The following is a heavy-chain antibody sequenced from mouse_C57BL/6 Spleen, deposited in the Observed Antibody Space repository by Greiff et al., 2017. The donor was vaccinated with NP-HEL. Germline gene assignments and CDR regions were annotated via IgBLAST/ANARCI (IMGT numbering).Heavy chain of an antibody. CDR1: GYTFTSYW. Sequence: QVQLQQSGAELVKPGASVKLSCKASGYTFTSYWMHWVKQRPGQGLEWIGMIHPNSGSTNYNEKFKSKATLTVDKSSSTAYMQLSSLTSEDSAVYYCALYYGSSFDYWGQGTTLTVSS. V-gene: IGHV1-64*01. D-gene: IGHD1-1*01. CDR2: IHPNSGST. J-gene: IGHJ2*01. CDR3: ALYYGSSFDY.